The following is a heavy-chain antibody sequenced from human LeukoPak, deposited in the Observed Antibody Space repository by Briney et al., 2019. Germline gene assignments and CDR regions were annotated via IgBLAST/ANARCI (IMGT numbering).Heavy chain of an antibody. J-gene: IGHJ4*02. V-gene: IGHV3-74*01. Sequence: SGGSLRLSCAASGFTFRSYWMHWVRQAPGKGLLWVSRINTDGSSTYYADSVKGRFTISRDNAKNTLYLQMNSLRAEDTAVYYCARDHYGGSSDYWGQGTLVTVSS. CDR2: INTDGSST. CDR3: ARDHYGGSSDY. D-gene: IGHD1-26*01. CDR1: GFTFRSYW.